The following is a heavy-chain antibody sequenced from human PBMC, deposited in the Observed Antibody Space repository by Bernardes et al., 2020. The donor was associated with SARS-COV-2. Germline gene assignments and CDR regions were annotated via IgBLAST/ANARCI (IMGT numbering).Heavy chain of an antibody. CDR1: GFTFDDYA. D-gene: IGHD6-19*01. V-gene: IGHV3-9*01. CDR3: AKGAGSGWLRDYYFGLDV. CDR2: ISWSGGTI. J-gene: IGHJ6*02. Sequence: SLRLSCAASGFTFDDYAMHWVRQAPGKGLEWVSGISWSGGTIDYADFVKGRFTISRDNAKNSLYLQMNSLRAEDTAFYYCAKGAGSGWLRDYYFGLDVWGLGTTVTVSS.